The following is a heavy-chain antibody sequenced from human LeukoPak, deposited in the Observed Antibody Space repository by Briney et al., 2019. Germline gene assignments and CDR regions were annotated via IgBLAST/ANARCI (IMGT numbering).Heavy chain of an antibody. CDR3: ACRDLSSTWSFP. D-gene: IGHD6-13*01. CDR1: GHSFTSYW. V-gene: IGHV5-51*01. CDR2: IYPGDSRV. Sequence: GESLKISCQGLGHSFTSYWIGWVRQMPGKGMEWMGVIYPGDSRVRYNPSFQGQVTISVDKSTRTAYLQWVSLKASDTAMYYCACRDLSSTWSFPWGQGTLVTVSS. J-gene: IGHJ5*02.